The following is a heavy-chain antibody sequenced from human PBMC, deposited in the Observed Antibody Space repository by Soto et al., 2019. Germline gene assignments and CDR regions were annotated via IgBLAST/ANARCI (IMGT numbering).Heavy chain of an antibody. CDR1: GFPFDDFV. V-gene: IGHV3-9*01. CDR2: ISWDSGTI. J-gene: IGHJ6*02. D-gene: IGHD6-13*01. CDR3: AKDMRGRSSSSRYYYGMDV. Sequence: EVQLVESGGGLVQPGRSLRLSCAASGFPFDDFVMHWVRQAPGKGLEWVSGISWDSGTIVYVDSVKGRFTISRDNAKNSLYLQMNSLRAEDTALYYCAKDMRGRSSSSRYYYGMDVWGQGTTVTVSS.